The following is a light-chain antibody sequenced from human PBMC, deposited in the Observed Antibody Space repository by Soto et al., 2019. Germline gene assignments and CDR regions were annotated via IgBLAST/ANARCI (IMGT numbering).Light chain of an antibody. CDR1: QSISTS. J-gene: IGKJ1*01. CDR2: AAS. CDR3: QQYENYWT. Sequence: DIQMTQSPSSLSASVGDRVTITCRASQSISTSLNWYQQKPGKGPKLLIYAASSLQSGVPSRFSGSGSGTDFTLTISSLQSEDFATYYCQQYENYWTFGQGTRVEIK. V-gene: IGKV1-39*01.